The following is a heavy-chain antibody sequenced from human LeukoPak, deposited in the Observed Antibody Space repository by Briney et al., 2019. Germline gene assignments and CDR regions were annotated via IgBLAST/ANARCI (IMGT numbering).Heavy chain of an antibody. J-gene: IGHJ6*03. D-gene: IGHD6-19*01. CDR1: GYSISNGYY. Sequence: PSETLSLTCAVSGYSISNGYYWGWIRQPPGKGLEWMGSIYHSGSTYYNPSLKRRVTISVDTSKNQFSLKLSSVTAADTAVYYCARDETYSSDWQFNPYYYYMDVWGKGTTVTISS. CDR2: IYHSGST. V-gene: IGHV4-38-2*02. CDR3: ARDETYSSDWQFNPYYYYMDV.